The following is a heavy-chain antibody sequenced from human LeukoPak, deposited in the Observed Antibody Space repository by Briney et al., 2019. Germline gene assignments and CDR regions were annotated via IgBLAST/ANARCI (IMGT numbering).Heavy chain of an antibody. CDR1: GFTFSDYY. V-gene: IGHV3-11*05. J-gene: IGHJ4*02. Sequence: PGGSLRLSCAASGFTFSDYYMSWIRQAPGKGLEWVSYTSSSSSYTNYADSVKGRCTISRDNAKNSLYLQMNSLRAEDTAVYYCARGSGKKLWLSDFDYWGQGTLVTVSS. D-gene: IGHD5-18*01. CDR2: TSSSSSYT. CDR3: ARGSGKKLWLSDFDY.